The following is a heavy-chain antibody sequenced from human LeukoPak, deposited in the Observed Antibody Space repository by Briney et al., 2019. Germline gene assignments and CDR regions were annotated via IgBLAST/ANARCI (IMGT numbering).Heavy chain of an antibody. CDR3: AEGGKLAGPTRYPERERNVFIWFGELDY. J-gene: IGHJ4*02. CDR1: GFTFSSYA. CDR2: ISGSGGST. Sequence: GGSLSLSCAASGFTFSSYAMSWIRQAPGKGLEWVAEISGSGGSTYYRDSVKGRFTNSRDNSKVTMYLEVNSLKAGDTAVYYCAEGGKLAGPTRYPERERNVFIWFGELDYWGQGTLVTVSS. D-gene: IGHD3-10*01. V-gene: IGHV3-23*01.